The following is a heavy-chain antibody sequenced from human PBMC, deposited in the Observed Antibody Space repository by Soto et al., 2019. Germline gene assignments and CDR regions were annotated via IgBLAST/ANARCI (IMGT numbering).Heavy chain of an antibody. V-gene: IGHV1-8*02. J-gene: IGHJ6*03. Sequence: ASVKVSCKASGYTFTSSGISWVRQATGQGLEWMGWMNPNSGNTGYAQKFQGRVTMTRNTSISTAYMELSSLRSEDTAVYYCARGSPFHYYNYMDVWGKGTTVTVSS. CDR3: ARGSPFHYYNYMDV. CDR1: GYTFTSSG. CDR2: MNPNSGNT.